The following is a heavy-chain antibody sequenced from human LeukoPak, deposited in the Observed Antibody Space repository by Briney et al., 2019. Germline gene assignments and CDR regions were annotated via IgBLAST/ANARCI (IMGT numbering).Heavy chain of an antibody. CDR2: ISAYNGST. CDR1: GYTFTSYG. CDR3: ARDWRGYSYGNFDY. Sequence: ASVKVSCKASGYTFTSYGISWVRQAPGQGLEWMGWISAYNGSTNYAQKLQGRVTMTTDTSTSTAYMELRSLRSDDTAVYYCARDWRGYSYGNFDYWGQGTLVTVSS. V-gene: IGHV1-18*04. D-gene: IGHD5-18*01. J-gene: IGHJ4*02.